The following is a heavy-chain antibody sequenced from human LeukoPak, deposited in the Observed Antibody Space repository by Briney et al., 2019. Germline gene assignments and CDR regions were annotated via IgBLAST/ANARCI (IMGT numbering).Heavy chain of an antibody. V-gene: IGHV6-1*01. J-gene: IGHJ4*02. CDR1: GDSISSNSAA. CDR2: TYYRSKWFN. CDR3: AREYSGYDLFDY. D-gene: IGHD5-12*01. Sequence: SQTLSLTCAISGDSISSNSAAWNWVRPSPSRGLEWLGRTYYRSKWFNDYAVSVKSRITINPDTSKNQFSLQLNSVTPEDTAVYYCAREYSGYDLFDYWGQGTLVTVSS.